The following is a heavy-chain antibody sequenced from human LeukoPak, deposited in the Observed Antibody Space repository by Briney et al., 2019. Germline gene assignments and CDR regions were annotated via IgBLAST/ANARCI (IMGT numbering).Heavy chain of an antibody. D-gene: IGHD3-22*01. Sequence: SETLSLTCTVSSGSISSGGYYWSWLRQHPGKGLEWIGYIDYSGSTYYNPSLKSRVTISVYTSKNQFSLKLSSVTAADTAVYYCARGGGYYYGVDYWGQGTLVTVSS. J-gene: IGHJ4*02. CDR3: ARGGGYYYGVDY. CDR1: SGSISSGGYY. V-gene: IGHV4-31*03. CDR2: IDYSGST.